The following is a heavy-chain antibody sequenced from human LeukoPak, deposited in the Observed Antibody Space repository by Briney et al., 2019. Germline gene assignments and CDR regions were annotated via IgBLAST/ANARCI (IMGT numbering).Heavy chain of an antibody. D-gene: IGHD3-22*01. CDR2: IRSKAYGGTT. J-gene: IGHJ4*02. CDR3: TRAYYYDSSGYYRY. CDR1: GFTFGDYA. V-gene: IGHV3-49*03. Sequence: GGSLRLSCTASGFTFGDYAMSWFRQAPGKGLEWVGFIRSKAYGGTTEYAASVKGRFTISRDDSKSIAYLQMNSLKTEDTAVYYCTRAYYYDSSGYYRYWGQGTLVTVSP.